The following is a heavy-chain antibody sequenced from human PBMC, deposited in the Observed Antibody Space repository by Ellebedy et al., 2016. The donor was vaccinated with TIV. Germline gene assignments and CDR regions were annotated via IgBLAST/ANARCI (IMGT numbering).Heavy chain of an antibody. Sequence: GESLKISXAASGFSFSTYWMSWVRQPPGKGLEWVANIKQDGSDTYYVDSVKGRFTISRDNAKNSLYLQVNSLRVEDTAVYYCVRGGGSLDYWGQGTLVTVSS. CDR2: IKQDGSDT. CDR1: GFSFSTYW. V-gene: IGHV3-7*01. J-gene: IGHJ4*02. D-gene: IGHD3-10*01. CDR3: VRGGGSLDY.